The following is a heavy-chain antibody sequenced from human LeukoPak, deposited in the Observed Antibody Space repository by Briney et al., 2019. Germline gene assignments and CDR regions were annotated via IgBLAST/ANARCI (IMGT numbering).Heavy chain of an antibody. Sequence: GESLKISCKGSGYSFTSYWIGWVRQMPGKGLEWMGIIYPGDSDTRYSPSFQGQVTISADKSISTAYLQWSSLKASDTAMYYCARRGRCGGACYANWFDPWGQGTLVTVSS. CDR2: IYPGDSDT. D-gene: IGHD2-21*02. CDR3: ARRGRCGGACYANWFDP. V-gene: IGHV5-51*01. J-gene: IGHJ5*02. CDR1: GYSFTSYW.